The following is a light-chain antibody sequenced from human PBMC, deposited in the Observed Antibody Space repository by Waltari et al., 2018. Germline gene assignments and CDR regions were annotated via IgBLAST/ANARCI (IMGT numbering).Light chain of an antibody. V-gene: IGKV1-5*03. CDR2: KAS. Sequence: DIQMTQSPSTLSASVGDRVTITCRASQSISSWLAWYQQKPGKAPKLLIYKASSLESGVPSRFSGSRSGTEFTLTISSLQPDDFATYYCQQEYTFGQGTKLEIK. CDR3: QQEYT. J-gene: IGKJ2*01. CDR1: QSISSW.